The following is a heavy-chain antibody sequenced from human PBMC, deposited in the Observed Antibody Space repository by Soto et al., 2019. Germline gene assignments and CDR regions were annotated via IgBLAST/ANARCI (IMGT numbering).Heavy chain of an antibody. J-gene: IGHJ6*02. CDR3: AKDQRRYEVLYGMDV. CDR2: ISYDGSNK. Sequence: QVQLVESGGGVVQPGRSLRLSCAASGFTFSSYGMHWVRQAPGKGLEWVAVISYDGSNKYYADSVKGRFTISRDNSKNKLYMQMNSLRAEDTAVYYCAKDQRRYEVLYGMDVWGQGTTVTVSS. V-gene: IGHV3-30*18. CDR1: GFTFSSYG. D-gene: IGHD1-1*01.